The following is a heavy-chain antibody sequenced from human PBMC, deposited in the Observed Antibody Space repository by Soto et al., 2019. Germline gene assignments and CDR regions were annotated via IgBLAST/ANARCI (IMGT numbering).Heavy chain of an antibody. Sequence: SETLSLTCTVSGGSFTGHFWSWVRQPPGKGLEWIGEVSHSGNTKYYPSLRSRVTLSVDSCKNQISLALTSVTAADTAVYYCARAKFESTGWHQFDIWGQGTLVTVSS. J-gene: IGHJ4*02. V-gene: IGHV4-34*01. CDR3: ARAKFESTGWHQFDI. CDR1: GGSFTGHF. D-gene: IGHD7-27*01. CDR2: VSHSGNT.